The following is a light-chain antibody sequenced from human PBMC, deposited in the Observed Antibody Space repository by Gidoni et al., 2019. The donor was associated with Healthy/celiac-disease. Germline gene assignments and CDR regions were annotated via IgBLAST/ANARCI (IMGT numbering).Light chain of an antibody. CDR2: EVS. V-gene: IGLV2-23*02. Sequence: QSALTQPASESASPGQSITISCTGTSSDVGSYNLVSCYQQHPGKDPKLMIYEVSKRPSGVSNRFSGSKSGNTASLTISGLQAEDEADYYCCSYAGSSWVFGGGTKLTVL. CDR3: CSYAGSSWV. J-gene: IGLJ3*02. CDR1: SSDVGSYNL.